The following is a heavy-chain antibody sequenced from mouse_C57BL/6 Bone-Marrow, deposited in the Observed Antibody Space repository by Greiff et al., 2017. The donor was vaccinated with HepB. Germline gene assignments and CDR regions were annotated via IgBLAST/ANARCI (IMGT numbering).Heavy chain of an antibody. CDR2: ISDGGSYT. CDR1: GFTFSSYA. V-gene: IGHV5-4*03. CDR3: ARGGPTIVTTWYFDV. D-gene: IGHD2-5*01. J-gene: IGHJ1*03. Sequence: EVKLMESGGGLVKPRGSLKLSCAASGFTFSSYAMSWVRQTTEKRLEWVATISDGGSYTYYPDNVKGRFTISRDNAKNNLYLQMSHLKSEDTAMYYCARGGPTIVTTWYFDVWGTGTTVTVSS.